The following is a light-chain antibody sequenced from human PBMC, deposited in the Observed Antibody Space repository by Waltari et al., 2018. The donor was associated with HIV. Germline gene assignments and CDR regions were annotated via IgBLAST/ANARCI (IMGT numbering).Light chain of an antibody. CDR3: SSYTSCSTRV. V-gene: IGLV2-14*01. J-gene: IGLJ3*02. CDR1: SSHVGGYNY. CDR2: EVS. Sequence: QSALTQPASVSGSPGQSITISCTGTSSHVGGYNYVSWYQQHPGKAPKLMIYEVSNRPSGVSNRFSGSKSGNTASLTISGLQAEDEADYYCSSYTSCSTRVFGGGTNLTVL.